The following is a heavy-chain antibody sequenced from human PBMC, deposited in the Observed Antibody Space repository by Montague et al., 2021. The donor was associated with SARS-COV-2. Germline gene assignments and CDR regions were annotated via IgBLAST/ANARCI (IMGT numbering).Heavy chain of an antibody. Sequence: ETLSLTCAVAGGSITGFSWSWVRQPAGKGLEWIGRVTTGGTTXXXPSXRSRVTMSVDTSKNQFSLNLNSVTAADTAIYYCARTPTRPLSLDSWGQGTLVTVSS. CDR2: VTTGGTT. CDR1: GGSITGFS. D-gene: IGHD6-6*01. CDR3: ARTPTRPLSLDS. V-gene: IGHV4-4*07. J-gene: IGHJ4*02.